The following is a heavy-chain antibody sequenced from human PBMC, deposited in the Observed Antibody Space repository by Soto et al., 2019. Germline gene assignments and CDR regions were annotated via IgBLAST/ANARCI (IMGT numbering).Heavy chain of an antibody. Sequence: QVQLVESGGGVVQPGRSLRLSCAASGFTFSSYGMHWVRQAPGKGLEWVAVISYDGSNKYYADSVKGRFTISRDNSQNTLYRQMNSMRAEDTAVYYCAKGPAIVLVPAAMNYYDGMDVWGQGTTVTVSS. J-gene: IGHJ6*02. D-gene: IGHD2-2*01. CDR2: ISYDGSNK. CDR1: GFTFSSYG. V-gene: IGHV3-30*18. CDR3: AKGPAIVLVPAAMNYYDGMDV.